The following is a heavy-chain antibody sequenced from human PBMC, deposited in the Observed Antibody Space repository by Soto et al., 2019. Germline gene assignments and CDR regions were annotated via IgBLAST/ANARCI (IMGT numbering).Heavy chain of an antibody. CDR1: GFTFSSYG. D-gene: IGHD6-13*01. CDR3: ARDLRQQDYYYCGMDV. Sequence: QVQLVESGGGVVQPGRSLRLSCAASGFTFSSYGMHWVRQAPGKGLEWVAVICYDGSNKYYADSVKGRFTISRDNSKNTLYLQIKSLRSDNTAVYYCARDLRQQDYYYCGMDVWGQGTTVTVSS. CDR2: ICYDGSNK. J-gene: IGHJ6*02. V-gene: IGHV3-33*01.